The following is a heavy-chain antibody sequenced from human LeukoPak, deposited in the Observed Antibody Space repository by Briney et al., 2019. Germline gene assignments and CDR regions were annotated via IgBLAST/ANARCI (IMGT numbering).Heavy chain of an antibody. J-gene: IGHJ4*02. CDR2: INHSGST. CDR3: ARARNYYYDSSGYTYGY. CDR1: GGSFSGYY. D-gene: IGHD3-22*01. Sequence: SETLSLTCAVYGGSFSGYYWSWIRQPPGQGLEGIGEINHSGSTNYNPSLKSRVTISVDTSKNQFSLKLSSVTAADTAVYYCARARNYYYDSSGYTYGYWGQGTLVTVSS. V-gene: IGHV4-34*01.